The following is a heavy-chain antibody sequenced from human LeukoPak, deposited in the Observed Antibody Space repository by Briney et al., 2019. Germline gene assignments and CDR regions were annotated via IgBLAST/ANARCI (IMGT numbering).Heavy chain of an antibody. J-gene: IGHJ4*02. Sequence: PSDSLSLTCTVSGGSISSSCYHWGWIRQPPGKGLEWIRSIDWSSSTYYNPSLERRVTIYVDKSKDQFSLNMSSVTAAATAVYYCAEGYCSSTSCYGLSSSSYYFDYWGQGTLVTVSS. V-gene: IGHV4-39*01. CDR3: AEGYCSSTSCYGLSSSSYYFDY. CDR2: IDWSSST. D-gene: IGHD2-2*01. CDR1: GGSISSSCYH.